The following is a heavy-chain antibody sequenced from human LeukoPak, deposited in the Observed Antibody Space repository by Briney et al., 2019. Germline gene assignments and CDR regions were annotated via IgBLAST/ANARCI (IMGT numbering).Heavy chain of an antibody. J-gene: IGHJ4*02. D-gene: IGHD3-22*01. CDR1: GGSFSGYY. Sequence: SETLSLTCAVCGGSFSGYYWSWVRQPPGKGLEWIGEINHSGSTNYNPSLKSRVTISVDTSKTQFSLKLSSVTAADTAVYYCARESGYYDSSGYTDYWGQGTLVTVSS. V-gene: IGHV4-34*01. CDR3: ARESGYYDSSGYTDY. CDR2: INHSGST.